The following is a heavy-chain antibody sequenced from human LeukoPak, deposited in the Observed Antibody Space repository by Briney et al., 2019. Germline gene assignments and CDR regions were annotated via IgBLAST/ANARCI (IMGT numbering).Heavy chain of an antibody. CDR3: ARDSSWELPDY. CDR2: ISSSGSFI. V-gene: IGHV3-21*01. Sequence: KTGGSLRLSCAASGFTFSSYSFNWVRQAPGKGLEWVSSISSSGSFIYYANSVKGRFTISRDNAKNSLYLQMNSLRAEDTAVYYCARDSSWELPDYWGQGTLVTVSS. D-gene: IGHD1-26*01. J-gene: IGHJ4*02. CDR1: GFTFSSYS.